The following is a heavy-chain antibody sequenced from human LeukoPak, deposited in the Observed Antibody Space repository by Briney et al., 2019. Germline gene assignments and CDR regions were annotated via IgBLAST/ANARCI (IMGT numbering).Heavy chain of an antibody. V-gene: IGHV3-9*01. J-gene: IGHJ6*02. CDR1: GFTFGDYA. D-gene: IGHD2-2*01. Sequence: PGGSLRLSCAASGFTFGDYAMHWVRQAPGKGLDWVSGISWNSGSIGYADSVKGRFTISRDNAKNSLYLQMNSLRVEDTALYYCTKWGLSKSVVVPAHLSYYYGMDVWGQGTTVTVSS. CDR2: ISWNSGSI. CDR3: TKWGLSKSVVVPAHLSYYYGMDV.